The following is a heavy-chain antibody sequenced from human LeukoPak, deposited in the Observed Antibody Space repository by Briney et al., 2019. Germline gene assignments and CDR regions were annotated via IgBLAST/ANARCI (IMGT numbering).Heavy chain of an antibody. CDR3: AGGGAGVYDYVWGSYEPLDY. V-gene: IGHV3-48*03. CDR1: GFTFSNYE. CDR2: ISSSSNTI. Sequence: GGSLRLSCAASGFTFSNYEMNWVRQAPGKGLEWVSYISSSSNTIYYADSVKGRFTISRDNAKNSLYLQMNSLRAEDTAVYYCAGGGAGVYDYVWGSYEPLDYWGQGTLVTVSS. D-gene: IGHD3-16*01. J-gene: IGHJ4*02.